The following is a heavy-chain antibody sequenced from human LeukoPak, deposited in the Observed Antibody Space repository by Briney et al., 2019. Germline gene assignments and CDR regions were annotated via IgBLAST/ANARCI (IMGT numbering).Heavy chain of an antibody. D-gene: IGHD1-26*01. Sequence: GGSLRLSCAASGFTFSPYWMHWVRHAPGKGLVWVSRINSAGSSTSYADSVKGRFTISRDNAKNTLFLQMNSLRAEDTAVYYCARSLGGSFDYWGQGTLVTVSS. CDR1: GFTFSPYW. CDR3: ARSLGGSFDY. CDR2: INSAGSST. J-gene: IGHJ4*02. V-gene: IGHV3-74*01.